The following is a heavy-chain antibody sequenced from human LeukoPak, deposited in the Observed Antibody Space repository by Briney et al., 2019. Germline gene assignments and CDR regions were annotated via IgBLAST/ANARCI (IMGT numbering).Heavy chain of an antibody. CDR2: IYYSGST. D-gene: IGHD1-26*01. CDR1: GGSISSSYSY. Sequence: PSETLSLTCTVSGGSISSSYSYWGWIRQPPGKGLGWIGNIYYSGSTYYSPSLTSRVTVSVDTSKNQFSLKLSSVTAADTAVYYCASERIVGATTYFDYWGQGTLVTVSS. CDR3: ASERIVGATTYFDY. J-gene: IGHJ4*02. V-gene: IGHV4-39*07.